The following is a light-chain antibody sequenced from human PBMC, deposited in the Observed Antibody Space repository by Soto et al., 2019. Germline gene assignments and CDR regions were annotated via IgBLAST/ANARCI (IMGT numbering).Light chain of an antibody. CDR3: QQYNTYSSLT. J-gene: IGKJ4*01. CDR2: DAS. Sequence: DVQMTQSNSTRSASVGDRVPITCRASQSISSWLAWYQQKPGKAPKLLIYDASSLESGVPSRFSGSGSGTEFTLTISSLQPDDFATYYCQQYNTYSSLTFGGGSKVDVK. CDR1: QSISSW. V-gene: IGKV1-5*01.